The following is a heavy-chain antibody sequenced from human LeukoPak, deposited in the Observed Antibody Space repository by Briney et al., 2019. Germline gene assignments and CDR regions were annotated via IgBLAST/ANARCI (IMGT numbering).Heavy chain of an antibody. J-gene: IGHJ6*02. CDR3: ARDLSSGYDWYYYYYGMGV. CDR2: ISYDGSNK. V-gene: IGHV3-30-3*01. Sequence: GSLRLSCAASGFTFSSYAMHWVRQAPGKGLEWVAVISYDGSNKYYADSVKGRFTISRDNSKNTLYLQMNSLRAEDTAVYYCARDLSSGYDWYYYYYGMGVWGQGTTVTVSS. CDR1: GFTFSSYA. D-gene: IGHD5-12*01.